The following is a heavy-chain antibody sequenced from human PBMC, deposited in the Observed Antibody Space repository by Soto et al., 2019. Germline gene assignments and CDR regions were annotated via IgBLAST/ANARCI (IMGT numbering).Heavy chain of an antibody. J-gene: IGHJ4*02. CDR3: ARGSMGSSWFSASYHFDS. Sequence: QVQLVESGGGLVTPGGSLRLSCAASAFTFSDYYMTWIRQAPGKGLEWVSYITSRGTTVYYADSVKGRFTISRDNTKNSLYLQMNSLTAEDTAVYYCARGSMGSSWFSASYHFDSWGQGTLVTVSS. CDR1: AFTFSDYY. D-gene: IGHD6-13*01. V-gene: IGHV3-11*01. CDR2: ITSRGTTV.